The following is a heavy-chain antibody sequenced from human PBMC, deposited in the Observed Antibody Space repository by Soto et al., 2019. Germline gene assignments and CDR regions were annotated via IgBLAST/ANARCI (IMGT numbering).Heavy chain of an antibody. D-gene: IGHD3-3*01. V-gene: IGHV5-51*01. Sequence: PGGSLKISCKGSGYSFTSYWIGWVRQMPGKGLEWMGIIYPGDSDTRYSPSFQGQVTISADKSISTAYLQWSSLKASDTAMYYCARQPSYYDFWSGYYNPTPNYYYYGMDVWGQGTTVTVS. J-gene: IGHJ6*02. CDR2: IYPGDSDT. CDR1: GYSFTSYW. CDR3: ARQPSYYDFWSGYYNPTPNYYYYGMDV.